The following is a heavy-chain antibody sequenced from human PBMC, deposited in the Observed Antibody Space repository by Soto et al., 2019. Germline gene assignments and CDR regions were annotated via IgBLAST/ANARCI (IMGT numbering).Heavy chain of an antibody. CDR3: ARDLRDGVITRFDP. CDR1: GGSISSYY. CDR2: IYYSGST. Sequence: SETLSLTCTVSGGSISSYYWSWIRQPPGKGLEWIGYIYYSGSTNYNPSLKSRVTISVDTSKNQFSLKLSSVTAADTAVYYCARDLRDGVITRFDPWGQGTLVTVPQ. D-gene: IGHD3-22*01. J-gene: IGHJ5*02. V-gene: IGHV4-59*01.